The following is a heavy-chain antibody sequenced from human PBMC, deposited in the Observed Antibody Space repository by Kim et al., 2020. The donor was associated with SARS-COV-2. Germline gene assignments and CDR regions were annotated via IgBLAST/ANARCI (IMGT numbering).Heavy chain of an antibody. CDR1: GFTFSSYA. D-gene: IGHD3-22*01. CDR3: ARDGGYYDSSGYYWY. V-gene: IGHV3-30-3*01. CDR2: ISYDGSNK. J-gene: IGHJ2*01. Sequence: GGSLRLSCAASGFTFSSYAMHWVRQAPGKGLEWVAVISYDGSNKYYADSVKARFTISRDNSKNTLYLQMNSLRAEDTAVYYCARDGGYYDSSGYYWY.